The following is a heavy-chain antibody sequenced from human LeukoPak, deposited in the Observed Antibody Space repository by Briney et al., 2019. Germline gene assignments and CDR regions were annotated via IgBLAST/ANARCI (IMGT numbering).Heavy chain of an antibody. J-gene: IGHJ3*02. CDR1: GFTFSSYW. D-gene: IGHD3-22*01. Sequence: PGGSLRLSCAASGFTFSSYWMHWVRQAPGKGLEWVSAISGSGGSTYYADSVKGRFTISRDNSKNTLYLQMNSLRAEDTAVYYCARDTYYYDSSGYYGAFDIWGQGTMVTVSS. V-gene: IGHV3-23*01. CDR2: ISGSGGST. CDR3: ARDTYYYDSSGYYGAFDI.